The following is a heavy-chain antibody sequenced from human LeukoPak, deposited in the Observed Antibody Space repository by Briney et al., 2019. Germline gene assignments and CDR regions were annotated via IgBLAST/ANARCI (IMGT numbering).Heavy chain of an antibody. Sequence: ASVKVSCKASGYTFTSYYMHWVRQAPGQGLEWMGIINPSGGSTSYAQKFQGRVTMTRDTSTSTVHMELSRLRSEDTAIYFCARDPTVITSSRITIFGVVKSPHNWFDPWGQGTLVIVSS. CDR1: GYTFTSYY. J-gene: IGHJ5*02. CDR3: ARDPTVITSSRITIFGVVKSPHNWFDP. D-gene: IGHD3-3*01. CDR2: INPSGGST. V-gene: IGHV1-46*01.